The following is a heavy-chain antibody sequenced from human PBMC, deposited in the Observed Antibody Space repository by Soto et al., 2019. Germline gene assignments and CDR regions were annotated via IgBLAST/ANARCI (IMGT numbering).Heavy chain of an antibody. J-gene: IGHJ6*03. CDR3: VREFHLYDILTGYYYYYMDV. D-gene: IGHD3-9*01. V-gene: IGHV3-7*01. CDR1: GFTFNSYW. CDR2: INQDESEK. Sequence: GGSLRLSCAASGFTFNSYWMSWVRQAPGKGLEWVANINQDESEKYYVDSVKGRFTISRDNAKNSLYLQMNSLRAEDTAVYYCVREFHLYDILTGYYYYYMDVWGKGTTVTVSS.